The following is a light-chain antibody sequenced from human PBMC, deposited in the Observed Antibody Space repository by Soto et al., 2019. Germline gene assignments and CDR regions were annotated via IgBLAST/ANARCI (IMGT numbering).Light chain of an antibody. Sequence: DIQMTQSPSSLSASVGDRVTITCRASQSISNYLNWYQQKAGKAPKLLIYAASSLQRGVPSRFSGSGSGTDFTLTISSLQPEDFATYYCQQSFTFGPGTKVDIK. CDR2: AAS. J-gene: IGKJ3*01. CDR3: QQSFT. CDR1: QSISNY. V-gene: IGKV1-39*01.